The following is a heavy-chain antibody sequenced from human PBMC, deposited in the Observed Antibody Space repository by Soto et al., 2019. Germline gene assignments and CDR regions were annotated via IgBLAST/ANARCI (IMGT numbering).Heavy chain of an antibody. CDR1: GGTFSSYA. CDR3: GWGIFGEGGVDYYYGMDV. V-gene: IGHV1-69*01. CDR2: FIPIFGTA. J-gene: IGHJ6*02. D-gene: IGHD3-3*01. Sequence: QVHLVQSGAEVKKPGSSVKVSCKASGGTFSSYAISWVRQAPGQGLEWMGGFIPIFGTASYSQRFQARVTITADESTSTAYMELNGLRSGDTAVYFCGWGIFGEGGVDYYYGMDVWGQGTSVTVSS.